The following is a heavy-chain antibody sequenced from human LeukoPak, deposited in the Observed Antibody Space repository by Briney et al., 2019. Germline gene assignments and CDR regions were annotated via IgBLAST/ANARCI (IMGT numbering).Heavy chain of an antibody. CDR3: ARVGYIYGLDYFHL. Sequence: GGSQILSCGASGFTVSSYEMNWVRQAPGKGLEWVSYISSSGSTIYYSDSVKGRFTISRDNAKNSLYLQMNSLRAEDTAVYYCARVGYIYGLDYFHLWGQGNRVTVSS. J-gene: IGHJ4*02. V-gene: IGHV3-48*03. CDR1: GFTVSSYE. D-gene: IGHD5-18*01. CDR2: ISSSGSTI.